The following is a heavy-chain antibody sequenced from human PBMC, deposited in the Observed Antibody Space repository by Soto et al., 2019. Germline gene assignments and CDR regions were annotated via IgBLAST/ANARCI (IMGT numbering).Heavy chain of an antibody. J-gene: IGHJ6*02. CDR2: IIPIFGTA. Sequence: QVQLVQSGAEVKKPGSSVKVSCTASGGTFSSYAISWVRQAPGQGLEWMGGIIPIFGTANYAQKFQGRVTITANESTSTXXMXLNXMSSEDTAVYYCARDRYCISTSCYPSSDYYYGMDVWGQGTTVTVSS. V-gene: IGHV1-69*12. CDR1: GGTFSSYA. CDR3: ARDRYCISTSCYPSSDYYYGMDV. D-gene: IGHD2-2*01.